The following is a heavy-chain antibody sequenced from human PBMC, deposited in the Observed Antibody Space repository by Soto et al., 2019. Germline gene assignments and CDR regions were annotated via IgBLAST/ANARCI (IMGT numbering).Heavy chain of an antibody. CDR3: ARGGSDYEGSGYSQGHG. D-gene: IGHD3-22*01. Sequence: QVQLVQSGAEVKKPGSSVKVSCKCSGGTFSNYGFSWVRQAPGQGLECMGVIVPIFGAEHPQKFQGRVTISADESTNTVFMERRGLRSEDTAVYYCARGGSDYEGSGYSQGHGWGQGTTVTVSS. CDR2: IVPIFGA. CDR1: GGTFSNYG. J-gene: IGHJ6*02. V-gene: IGHV1-69*12.